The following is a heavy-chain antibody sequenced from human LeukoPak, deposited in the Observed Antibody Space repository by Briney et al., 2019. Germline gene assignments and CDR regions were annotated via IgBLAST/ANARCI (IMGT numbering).Heavy chain of an antibody. J-gene: IGHJ6*03. CDR2: INHSGGT. CDR1: GGSFSGYY. D-gene: IGHD2-15*01. CDR3: ARENCSGGSCYLPIHYYYYYYMDV. V-gene: IGHV4-34*01. Sequence: PSETLSLTCAVYGGSFSGYYWSWIRQPPGKGLEWIGEINHSGGTNYNPSLKSRVTMSVDTSKNQFSLKLSSVTAADTAVYYCARENCSGGSCYLPIHYYYYYYMDVWGKGTTVTISS.